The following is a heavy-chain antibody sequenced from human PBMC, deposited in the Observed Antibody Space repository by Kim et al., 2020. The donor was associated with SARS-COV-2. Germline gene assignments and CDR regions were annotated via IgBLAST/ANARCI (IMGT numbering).Heavy chain of an antibody. J-gene: IGHJ6*02. CDR2: INPNSGGT. Sequence: ASVKVSCKASGYTFTGYYMHWVRQAPGQGLEWMGWINPNSGGTNYAQKFQGRVTMTRDTSISTAYMELSRLRSDDTAVYYCASSVLLEYSSSSGFRRPMYGMDVWGQGTTVTVSS. CDR3: ASSVLLEYSSSSGFRRPMYGMDV. CDR1: GYTFTGYY. D-gene: IGHD6-6*01. V-gene: IGHV1-2*02.